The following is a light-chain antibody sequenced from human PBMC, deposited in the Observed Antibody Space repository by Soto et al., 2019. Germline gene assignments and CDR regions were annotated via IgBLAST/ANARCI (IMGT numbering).Light chain of an antibody. CDR1: SSNIGAGYD. Sequence: QSVLTQPPSVSGAPGQRVTISCSGSSSNIGAGYDVHWYQQLPGTAPKLLIYDNSNRPSGIPDRFSGSKSGTSASLAITGLQAGDEADYYCQSYDSSLSGVVFGGGTKLTVL. CDR2: DNS. CDR3: QSYDSSLSGVV. V-gene: IGLV1-40*01. J-gene: IGLJ2*01.